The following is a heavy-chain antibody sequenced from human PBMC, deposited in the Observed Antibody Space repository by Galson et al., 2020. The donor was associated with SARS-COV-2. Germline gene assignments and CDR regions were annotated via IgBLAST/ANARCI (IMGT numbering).Heavy chain of an antibody. J-gene: IGHJ3*02. CDR3: ARALIDYYGSGSYYRGAFDI. CDR2: IYHSGST. V-gene: IGHV4-30-2*01. CDR1: GGSISSGGYS. D-gene: IGHD3-10*01. Sequence: TLSLTCAVSGGSISSGGYSWSWIRQPPGKGLEWSGYIYHSGSTYYNPSLKSRVTISVDRSKNQFSLKLSSVTAADTAVYYCARALIDYYGSGSYYRGAFDIWGQGTMVTVSS.